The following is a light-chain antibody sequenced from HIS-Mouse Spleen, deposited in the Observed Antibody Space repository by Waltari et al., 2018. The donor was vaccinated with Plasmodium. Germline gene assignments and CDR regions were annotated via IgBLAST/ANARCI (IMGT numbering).Light chain of an antibody. CDR2: EDS. CDR1: ALPKKY. CDR3: YSTDSSGNHRV. V-gene: IGLV3-10*01. J-gene: IGLJ3*02. Sequence: SYALTQPPPVSVSPGQTPRITYPGDALPKKYAYRYQQKSGQAPVLVIYEDSKRPSGIPERFSGSSSGTMATLTISGAQVEDEADYYCYSTDSSGNHRVFGGGTKLTVL.